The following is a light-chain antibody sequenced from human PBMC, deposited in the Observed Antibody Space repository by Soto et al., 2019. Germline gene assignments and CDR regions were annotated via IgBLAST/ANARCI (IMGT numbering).Light chain of an antibody. J-gene: IGLJ2*01. V-gene: IGLV4-69*01. CDR1: SGHSTYA. CDR2: VNSDGSH. Sequence: QPVLTQSPSASASLGASVKLTCTLSSGHSTYAIAWHQQQPEKGPRFLMRVNSDGSHTKGDGIPDRFSGSSSGAERYLTISSLQSEDEADSYCQTWGAGIPVFGGGTKLTVL. CDR3: QTWGAGIPV.